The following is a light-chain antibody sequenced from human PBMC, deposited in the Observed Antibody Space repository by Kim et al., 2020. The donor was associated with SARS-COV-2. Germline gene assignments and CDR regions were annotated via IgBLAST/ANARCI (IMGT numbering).Light chain of an antibody. CDR3: QEYSSYFRT. J-gene: IGKJ1*01. V-gene: IGKV1-5*03. CDR1: QSIGSW. Sequence: GDRVTITCRASQSIGSWLAWYQQKPGKAPKLLIYEASNLESGVPSRFSGSVSGTEFTLTISSLQPDDFATYYCQEYSSYFRTFG. CDR2: EAS.